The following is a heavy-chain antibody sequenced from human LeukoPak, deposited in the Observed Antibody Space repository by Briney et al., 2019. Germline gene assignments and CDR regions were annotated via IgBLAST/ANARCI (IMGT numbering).Heavy chain of an antibody. D-gene: IGHD3-3*01. CDR1: GGSISSGGYY. Sequence: SETLSLTCTVSGGSISSGGYYWSWIRQPPGRGLEWIGYIYHSGSTYYNPSLKSRVTISVDRSKNQFSLKLSSVTAADTAVYYCARDRHTIFGVVRPYYFDYWGQGTLVTVSS. CDR2: IYHSGST. J-gene: IGHJ4*02. V-gene: IGHV4-30-2*01. CDR3: ARDRHTIFGVVRPYYFDY.